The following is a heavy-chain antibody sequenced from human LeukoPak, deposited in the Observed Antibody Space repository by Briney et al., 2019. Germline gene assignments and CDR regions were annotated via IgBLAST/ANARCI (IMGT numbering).Heavy chain of an antibody. CDR3: AREQRTYYYGSGLDP. Sequence: ASVKVSCKASGYTFTSYGISWVRQAPGQGLEWMGWISAYNGNTNYAQKLQGRVTMTTDTSTSTAYMELRSLRSDDTAVYYCAREQRTYYYGSGLDPWGQGTLVTVSS. CDR1: GYTFTSYG. CDR2: ISAYNGNT. D-gene: IGHD3-10*01. J-gene: IGHJ5*02. V-gene: IGHV1-18*01.